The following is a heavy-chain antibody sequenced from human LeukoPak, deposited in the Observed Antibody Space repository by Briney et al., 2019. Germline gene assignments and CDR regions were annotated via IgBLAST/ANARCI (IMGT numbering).Heavy chain of an antibody. Sequence: GGSLRPSCTASGVTFGDYAKSWVRQAPVKGLEWVGFIRSKAYGGTTEYAASVKGRFTISRDDSKSIAYLQMNSLKTEDTAVYYCTRTAFGFGFGDPSGRDAAVDYWGQGTLVTVSS. CDR1: GVTFGDYA. D-gene: IGHD3-10*01. CDR3: TRTAFGFGFGDPSGRDAAVDY. J-gene: IGHJ4*02. V-gene: IGHV3-49*04. CDR2: IRSKAYGGTT.